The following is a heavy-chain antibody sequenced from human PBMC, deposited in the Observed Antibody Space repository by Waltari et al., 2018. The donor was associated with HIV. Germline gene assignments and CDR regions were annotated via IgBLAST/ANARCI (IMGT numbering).Heavy chain of an antibody. CDR1: GYPFTTYN. Sequence: QVQLVQSGPEVKKPGAPVKVSCRAPGYPFTTYNTNWVRQAPGQGLEWMGWISASNGNTKYAQNLQGRVTMTTDTSTSTAYMELRSLRSNDTAVYYCARGLVYYYDSSGHYRPTGHHALEIWGQGTMVTVSS. CDR3: ARGLVYYYDSSGHYRPTGHHALEI. J-gene: IGHJ3*02. D-gene: IGHD3-22*01. V-gene: IGHV1-18*01. CDR2: ISASNGNT.